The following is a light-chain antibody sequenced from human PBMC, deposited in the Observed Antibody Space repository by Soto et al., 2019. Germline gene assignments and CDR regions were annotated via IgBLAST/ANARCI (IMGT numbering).Light chain of an antibody. V-gene: IGLV2-23*01. J-gene: IGLJ2*01. CDR1: SSDVGTYNL. CDR2: EGN. CDR3: CSYAPSRTLL. Sequence: QSALTQPASVSGSPGESITISCTGTSSDVGTYNLVTWYQQHPGRVPKLILYEGNKRPSGVSSRFSASKSGNTASLTISGLQAEDEADYFCCSYAPSRTLLFGGGTKLTVI.